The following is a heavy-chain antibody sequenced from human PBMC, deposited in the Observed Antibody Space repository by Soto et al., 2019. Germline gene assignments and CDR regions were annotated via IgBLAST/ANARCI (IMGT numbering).Heavy chain of an antibody. D-gene: IGHD2-15*01. CDR1: GYTFKDYF. J-gene: IGHJ4*02. CDR2: INSNTGGT. Sequence: ASVKVSCKASGYTFKDYFLHWVRQAPGQGLEWMGWINSNTGGTNYAQKFQGRVTMTRDTPISTAYMELSRLTSDDTAVYHCARESVVAGTHHFDYWGQGTLVTVSS. V-gene: IGHV1-2*02. CDR3: ARESVVAGTHHFDY.